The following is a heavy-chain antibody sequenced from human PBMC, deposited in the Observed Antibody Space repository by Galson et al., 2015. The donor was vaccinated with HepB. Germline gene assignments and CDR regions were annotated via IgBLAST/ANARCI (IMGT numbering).Heavy chain of an antibody. J-gene: IGHJ4*02. D-gene: IGHD2-8*02. V-gene: IGHV1-8*01. Sequence: SVKVSCKASGCTFTSYDINWVRQATGQGLEWMGWMNPNSGNTGYAQKFQGRVTMTRNTSISTAYMELSSLRSEDTAVYYCARGRHIVLVGYYFDYWGQGTLVTVSS. CDR3: ARGRHIVLVGYYFDY. CDR1: GCTFTSYD. CDR2: MNPNSGNT.